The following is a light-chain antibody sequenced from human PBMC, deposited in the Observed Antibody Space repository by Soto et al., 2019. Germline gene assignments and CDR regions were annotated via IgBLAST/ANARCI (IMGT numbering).Light chain of an antibody. J-gene: IGKJ1*01. Sequence: DIQMTQSRSALSGSVGDRVTITCRASQTISSWLAWYQQKPGKAPKLLIYTTSNLESGVPSRFSGSGSGTDFTLTINSLQPEDFATYFCQQSYSRPRTFGQGTKV. V-gene: IGKV1-39*01. CDR3: QQSYSRPRT. CDR2: TTS. CDR1: QTISSW.